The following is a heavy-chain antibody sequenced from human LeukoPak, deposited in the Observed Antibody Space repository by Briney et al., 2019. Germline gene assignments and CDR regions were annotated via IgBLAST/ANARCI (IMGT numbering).Heavy chain of an antibody. CDR1: GFTFSSYS. CDR2: ISSSSSYI. Sequence: PGGSLRLSCAASGFTFSSYSMNWVRQAPGKGLEWVSSISSSSSYIYYADTVKGRFTISRDNAKNSLYLQMNSLRAEDTAVYYCARDRGIWMDVWGKGTTVTVSS. V-gene: IGHV3-21*01. D-gene: IGHD2-15*01. CDR3: ARDRGIWMDV. J-gene: IGHJ6*04.